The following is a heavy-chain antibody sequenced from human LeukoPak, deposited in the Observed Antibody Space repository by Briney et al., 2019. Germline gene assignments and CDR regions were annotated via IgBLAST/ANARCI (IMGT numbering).Heavy chain of an antibody. D-gene: IGHD3-22*01. CDR3: ARSLNYYDSSGFGAFDI. CDR1: GYTFTSYG. Sequence: GASVKVSCKASGYTFTSYGINWVRQAPGQGFEWMGWISAYNGNTNYAQKLQGRVTMTTDTSTSTAYMELRSLRSDDTAVYYCARSLNYYDSSGFGAFDIWGQGTMVTVSS. J-gene: IGHJ3*02. CDR2: ISAYNGNT. V-gene: IGHV1-18*01.